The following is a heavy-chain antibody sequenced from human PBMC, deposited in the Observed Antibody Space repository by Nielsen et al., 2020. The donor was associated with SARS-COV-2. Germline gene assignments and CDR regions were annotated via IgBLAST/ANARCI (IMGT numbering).Heavy chain of an antibody. CDR3: ARLRAGVGIYYSYYYMDV. V-gene: IGHV5-51*01. D-gene: IGHD6-13*01. Sequence: GESLKISCKASGYSFTHYWIGWVRQMPGKGLEWMGSIYPGYSDTTYSPSFQGQVTISADKSITVAHLQWSSLKASDTAIYYCARLRAGVGIYYSYYYMDVWGKGTTVTVSS. J-gene: IGHJ6*03. CDR1: GYSFTHYW. CDR2: IYPGYSDT.